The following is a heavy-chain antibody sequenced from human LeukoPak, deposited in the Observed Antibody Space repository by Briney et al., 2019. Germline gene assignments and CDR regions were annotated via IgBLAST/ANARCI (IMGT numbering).Heavy chain of an antibody. CDR3: ARTNTLANGWDAFDI. D-gene: IGHD3-16*01. V-gene: IGHV4-39*07. J-gene: IGHJ3*02. CDR2: IYYTGST. CDR1: GASISGSGYY. Sequence: SETLSLTCAVSGASISGSGYYLGWIRQPPGKGLEWIGNIYYTGSTNYNPSLKSRVTISVDTSKNQFSLKLSSVTAADTAVYYCARTNTLANGWDAFDIWGXGTMVTVSX.